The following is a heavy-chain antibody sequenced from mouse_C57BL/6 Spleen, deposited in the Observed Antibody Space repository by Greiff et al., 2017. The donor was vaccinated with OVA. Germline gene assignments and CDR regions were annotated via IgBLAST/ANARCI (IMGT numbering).Heavy chain of an antibody. CDR3: ARWGTTVVAPIDY. V-gene: IGHV1-82*01. CDR1: GYAFSSSW. Sequence: VKLMESGPELVKPGASVKISCKASGYAFSSSWMNWVKQRPGKGLEWIGRIYPGDGDTNYNGKFKGKATLTADKSSSTAYMQLSSLTSEDSAVYFCARWGTTVVAPIDYWGQGTTLTVSS. J-gene: IGHJ2*01. CDR2: IYPGDGDT. D-gene: IGHD1-1*01.